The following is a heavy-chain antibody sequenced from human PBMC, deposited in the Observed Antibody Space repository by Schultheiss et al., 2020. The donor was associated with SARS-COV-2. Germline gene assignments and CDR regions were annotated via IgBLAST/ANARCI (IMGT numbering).Heavy chain of an antibody. J-gene: IGHJ5*02. CDR1: GGSISSYY. CDR2: IYYSGST. Sequence: SETLSLTCTVSGGSISSYYCSWIRQPPGKGLEWIGYIYYSGSTNYNPSLKSRVTISVDTSKNQFSLKLSSVTAADTAVYYCARDPVPIAAADTTLMWFDPWGQGTLVTVSS. D-gene: IGHD6-13*01. CDR3: ARDPVPIAAADTTLMWFDP. V-gene: IGHV4-59*01.